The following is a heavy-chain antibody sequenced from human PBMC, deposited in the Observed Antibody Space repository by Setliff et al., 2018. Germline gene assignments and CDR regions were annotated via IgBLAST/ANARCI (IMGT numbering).Heavy chain of an antibody. J-gene: IGHJ4*02. Sequence: GGSLRLSCAASGFSFSNYYMMWIRQAPGKGLEWVSYISNDAYTIHYADSMKGRLTISRDNSKNSVFLQMNSLRVEDTAVYYCARVHYETSTYSPTLFDHWGQGALVTVSS. D-gene: IGHD3-22*01. V-gene: IGHV3-11*01. CDR3: ARVHYETSTYSPTLFDH. CDR1: GFSFSNYY. CDR2: ISNDAYTI.